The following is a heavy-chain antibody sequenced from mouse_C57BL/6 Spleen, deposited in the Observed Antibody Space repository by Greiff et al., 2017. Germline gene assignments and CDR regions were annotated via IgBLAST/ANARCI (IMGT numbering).Heavy chain of an antibody. CDR1: GFTFSDYY. CDR3: ARHRYPYAMDY. V-gene: IGHV5-12*01. D-gene: IGHD2-12*01. CDR2: ISNGGGST. Sequence: EVKVVESGGGLVQPGGSLKLSCAVSGFTFSDYYMYWVRQTPEKRLEWVAYISNGGGSTYYPDTVKCRFTISRDNAKNTLYLQMSRLKSEDTAMYYCARHRYPYAMDYWGQGTSVTVSS. J-gene: IGHJ4*01.